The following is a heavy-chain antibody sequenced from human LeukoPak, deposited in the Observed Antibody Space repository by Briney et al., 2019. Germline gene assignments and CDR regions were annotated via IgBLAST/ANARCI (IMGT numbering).Heavy chain of an antibody. CDR2: ITYDGYYK. Sequence: PGGSLRLSCAASGFTFTTYGMHWVRQSPGKGLEWVALITYDGYYKYYSDSVKGRFTISSDTSKNTLYLQMNNLRAEDTALYYCAKDREVTIFGVVISNDYWGQGTLVTVSS. CDR1: GFTFTTYG. D-gene: IGHD3-3*01. CDR3: AKDREVTIFGVVISNDY. V-gene: IGHV3-30*18. J-gene: IGHJ4*02.